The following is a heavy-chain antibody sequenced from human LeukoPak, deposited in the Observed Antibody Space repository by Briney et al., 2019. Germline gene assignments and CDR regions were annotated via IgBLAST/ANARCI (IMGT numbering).Heavy chain of an antibody. Sequence: SETLSLTCAVSGGSISSGGYSWSWIRQPPGKGLEWIGYIYHSGGTYYNPSLKSRVTISVDRSKNQFSLKLSSVTAADTAVYYCASSSMVRGVIGRGSLDPWGQGTLVTVSS. J-gene: IGHJ5*02. CDR1: GGSISSGGYS. CDR2: IYHSGGT. V-gene: IGHV4-30-2*01. CDR3: ASSSMVRGVIGRGSLDP. D-gene: IGHD3-10*01.